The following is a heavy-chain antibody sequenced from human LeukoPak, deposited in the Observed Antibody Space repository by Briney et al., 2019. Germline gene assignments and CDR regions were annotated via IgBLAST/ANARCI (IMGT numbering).Heavy chain of an antibody. CDR2: IYYSGST. J-gene: IGHJ5*02. CDR1: GGSISSSSYY. D-gene: IGHD3-10*01. V-gene: IGHV4-39*07. Sequence: PSETLSLTCTVSGGSISSSSYYWGWFRQPPGKGLEWIGSIYYSGSTYYNPSLKSRVTISVDTSKNQFSLKLSSVTAADTAVYYCVRGPYGSSISNWFDHWGQGILVIVSS. CDR3: VRGPYGSSISNWFDH.